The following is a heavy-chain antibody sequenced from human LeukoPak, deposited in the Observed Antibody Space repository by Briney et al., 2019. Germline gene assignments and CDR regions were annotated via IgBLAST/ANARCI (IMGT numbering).Heavy chain of an antibody. J-gene: IGHJ3*02. CDR1: GGSISIYY. CDR2: IYYSGST. Sequence: KASETLSLTCTVSGGSISIYYWSWIRQPPGKGLEWIGYIYYSGSTNYNPSLKSRVTISVDTSKNQFSLKLSSVTAADTAVYYCASPQRGSYYGFDAFDIWGQGTMVTVSS. V-gene: IGHV4-59*01. D-gene: IGHD1-26*01. CDR3: ASPQRGSYYGFDAFDI.